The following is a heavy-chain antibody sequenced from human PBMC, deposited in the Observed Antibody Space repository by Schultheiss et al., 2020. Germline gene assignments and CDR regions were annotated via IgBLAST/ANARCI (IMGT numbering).Heavy chain of an antibody. V-gene: IGHV1-58*02. Sequence: AVKVSCKASGYTFTSYGISWVRQARGQRLEWIGWIVVGSGNTNYAQKFQERVTITRDMSTSTAYMELSSLRSEDTAVYYCAAGTTVVTPGFDYWGQGTLVTVSS. D-gene: IGHD4-23*01. J-gene: IGHJ4*02. CDR3: AAGTTVVTPGFDY. CDR1: GYTFTSYG. CDR2: IVVGSGNT.